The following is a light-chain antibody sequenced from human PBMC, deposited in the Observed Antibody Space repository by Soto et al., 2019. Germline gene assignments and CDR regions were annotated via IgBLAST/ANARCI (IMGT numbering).Light chain of an antibody. CDR1: QSVSSSY. Sequence: EIVLTQSPGTLSLSPGERATFSCRASQSVSSSYIAWYQQKRGQAPRRLIYGASIRATGIPDRFSDSGSGTDFTLTINRLEPEDFALYYCQQYHTSPLTFGQGTKVDIK. CDR2: GAS. CDR3: QQYHTSPLT. V-gene: IGKV3-20*01. J-gene: IGKJ1*01.